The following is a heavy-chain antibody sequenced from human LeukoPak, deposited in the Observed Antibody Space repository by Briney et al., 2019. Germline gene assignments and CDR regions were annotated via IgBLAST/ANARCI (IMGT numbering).Heavy chain of an antibody. CDR1: GYTFTSYG. D-gene: IGHD3-3*01. V-gene: IGHV1-69*13. CDR3: ARGSDDFWGGYSPSY. CDR2: IIPIFGTA. J-gene: IGHJ4*02. Sequence: SVKVSCKASGYTFTSYGISWVRQAPGQGLEWMGGIIPIFGTANYAQKFQGRVTITADESTSTAYMELSSLRSEDTAVYYCARGSDDFWGGYSPSYWGQGSLVTVSS.